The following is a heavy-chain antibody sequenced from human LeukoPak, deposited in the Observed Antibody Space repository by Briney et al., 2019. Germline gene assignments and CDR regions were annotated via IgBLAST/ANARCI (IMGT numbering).Heavy chain of an antibody. V-gene: IGHV3-21*01. Sequence: PGGSLRLSCTASKSTFSSFPMSWVRQAPGRGLEWISSISSSGSHIYYADSLKGRFTVSRDNAKNSLYVQMNSLRAEDTAVYYCAKIGVSGHWYFDLWGRGTLVTVSS. CDR3: AKIGVSGHWYFDL. J-gene: IGHJ2*01. CDR1: KSTFSSFP. CDR2: ISSSGSHI. D-gene: IGHD5/OR15-5a*01.